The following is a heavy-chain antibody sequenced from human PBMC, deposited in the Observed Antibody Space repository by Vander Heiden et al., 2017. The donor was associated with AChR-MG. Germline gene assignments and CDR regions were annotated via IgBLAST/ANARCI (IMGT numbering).Heavy chain of an antibody. CDR1: GFTFTSYG. D-gene: IGHD6-19*01. V-gene: IGHV3-33*06. J-gene: IGHJ1*01. Sequence: QVQLVESGGGVVQPGRSLRLSCAASGFTFTSYGMPWVRQAPGKGLEWVAVICYDGSNKYYADAGKGRFTISRDNSKNTLYLQMNSLRAEDTAVYYCANTKYSSGWYFQHWGQGTLVTVSS. CDR3: ANTKYSSGWYFQH. CDR2: ICYDGSNK.